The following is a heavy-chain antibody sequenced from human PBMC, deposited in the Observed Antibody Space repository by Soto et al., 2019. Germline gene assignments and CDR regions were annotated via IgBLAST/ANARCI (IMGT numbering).Heavy chain of an antibody. CDR1: GFTFSSYG. CDR2: IWYDGSNK. D-gene: IGHD3-10*01. V-gene: IGHV3-33*01. Sequence: QVQLVESGGGVVQPGRSLRLSCAASGFTFSSYGMHWVRQAPGKGLEWVAVIWYDGSNKYYADSVKGRFTISRDNSKNTLYLQMNSLRAEDTAVYYGARELDMVRGVTMDYCDYWGQGTLVTVSS. CDR3: ARELDMVRGVTMDYCDY. J-gene: IGHJ4*02.